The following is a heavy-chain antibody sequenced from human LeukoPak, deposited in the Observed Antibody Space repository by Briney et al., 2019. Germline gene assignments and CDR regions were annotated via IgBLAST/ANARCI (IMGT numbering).Heavy chain of an antibody. J-gene: IGHJ4*02. CDR3: ARDFRGGEQWLVSYYFDY. CDR1: GFTFSDYY. V-gene: IGHV3-11*01. D-gene: IGHD6-19*01. CDR2: ISSSGSTI. Sequence: GGSLRLSCAASGFTFSDYYMSWIRQAPGKGLEWVSYISSSGSTIYYADSVKGRFTISRDNAKNSLYLQMNSLRAEDTAVYYCARDFRGGEQWLVSYYFDYWGKGTLVTVSS.